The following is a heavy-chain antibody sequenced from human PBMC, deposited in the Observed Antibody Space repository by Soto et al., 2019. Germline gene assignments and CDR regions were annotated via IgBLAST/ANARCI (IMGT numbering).Heavy chain of an antibody. CDR2: ISSSGSTI. CDR1: GFTFSDYY. V-gene: IGHV3-11*01. J-gene: IGHJ4*02. Sequence: PGGSLRLSCAASGFTFSDYYMSWIRQAPGKGLEWVSYISSSGSTIYYADSVKGRFTISRDNAKNSLYLQMNSLRAEDTAVYYCARDLRLGGYSSSWPPDYFDYWGQGTLVTVSS. CDR3: ARDLRLGGYSSSWPPDYFDY. D-gene: IGHD6-13*01.